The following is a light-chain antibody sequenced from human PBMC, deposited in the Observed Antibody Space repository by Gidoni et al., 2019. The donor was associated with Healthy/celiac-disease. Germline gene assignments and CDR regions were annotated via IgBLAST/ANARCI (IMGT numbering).Light chain of an antibody. CDR3: QQRSNWT. CDR1: QSVSSY. V-gene: IGKV3-11*01. CDR2: DAS. Sequence: DIVLTQSPATLSLSPGDRVTLSCRASQSVSSYLAWYQQKPGQAPRLLIYDASNRATGIPARFSGSGSETDFTLTSSSLEPEDFAVYYCQQRSNWTFGQGTKVEIK. J-gene: IGKJ1*01.